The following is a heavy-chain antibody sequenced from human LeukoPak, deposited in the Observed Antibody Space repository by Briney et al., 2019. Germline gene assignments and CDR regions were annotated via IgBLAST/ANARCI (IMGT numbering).Heavy chain of an antibody. D-gene: IGHD3-22*01. CDR3: ARASNYVTIGYYFYWYFYL. V-gene: IGHV4-59*01. CDR1: GAFGGSISCYY. Sequence: PSETLSLTCTISGAFGGSISCYYWSWIRQPPGKGLEWIGYVYYSGSTNYNPSLKSRVTISIDTSKTQFSLKLNSVTAADTAVYYCARASNYVTIGYYFYWYFYLWGRGTLVTVSS. J-gene: IGHJ2*01. CDR2: VYYSGST.